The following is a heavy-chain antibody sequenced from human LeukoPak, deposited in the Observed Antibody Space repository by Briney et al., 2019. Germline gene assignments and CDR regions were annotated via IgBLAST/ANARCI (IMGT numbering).Heavy chain of an antibody. D-gene: IGHD3-10*01. J-gene: IGHJ4*02. CDR3: AREGLFTHDY. Sequence: GGSLRLSCVDSGFTFTNAWMSWVRQAPGKGLEWVAVIWYDGSNKYYADSVKGRLTISRDNSKNTLYLQMNSLGAEDTAVYYCAREGLFTHDYWGQGTLVTVSS. CDR1: GFTFTNAW. CDR2: IWYDGSNK. V-gene: IGHV3-33*08.